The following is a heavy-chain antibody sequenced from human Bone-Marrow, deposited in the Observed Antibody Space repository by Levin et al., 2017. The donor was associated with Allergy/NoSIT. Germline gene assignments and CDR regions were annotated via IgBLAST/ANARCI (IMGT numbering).Heavy chain of an antibody. Sequence: GGSLRLSCKGSGYSFTSYWIGWVRQMPGKGLEWMGIIYPGDSDTRYSPSFQGQVTISADKSISTAYLQWSSLKASDTAMYYCARRKYYYDSSGYSLYYFDYWGQGTLVTVSS. CDR3: ARRKYYYDSSGYSLYYFDY. CDR2: IYPGDSDT. J-gene: IGHJ4*02. V-gene: IGHV5-51*01. D-gene: IGHD3-22*01. CDR1: GYSFTSYW.